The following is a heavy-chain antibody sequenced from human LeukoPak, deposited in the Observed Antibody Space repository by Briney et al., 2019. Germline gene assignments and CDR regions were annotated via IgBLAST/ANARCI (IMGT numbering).Heavy chain of an antibody. CDR2: ISWNSGSI. CDR1: GFTFDDYA. CDR3: TRLDRESED. D-gene: IGHD3-10*01. Sequence: GRSLRLSCAASGFTFDDYAMHWVRQAPGKGLEWVSGISWNSGSIGYADSVKGRFTISRDDSKNTAYLQMNSLKTEDTAVYYCTRLDRESEDWGQGTLVTVSS. V-gene: IGHV3-9*01. J-gene: IGHJ4*02.